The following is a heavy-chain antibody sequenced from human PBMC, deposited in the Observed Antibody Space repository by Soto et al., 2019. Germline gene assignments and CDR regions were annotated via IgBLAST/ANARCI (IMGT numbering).Heavy chain of an antibody. CDR2: INPNSGGT. Sequence: AASVKVSCKASGYTITGYYMHWVRQAPGQGLEWMGWINPNSGGTNYAQKFQGWVTMTRDTSISTAYMELSRLRSDDTAVYYCARGYYYDSSGYHFDYWGQGTLVTVSS. CDR1: GYTITGYY. D-gene: IGHD3-22*01. V-gene: IGHV1-2*04. J-gene: IGHJ4*02. CDR3: ARGYYYDSSGYHFDY.